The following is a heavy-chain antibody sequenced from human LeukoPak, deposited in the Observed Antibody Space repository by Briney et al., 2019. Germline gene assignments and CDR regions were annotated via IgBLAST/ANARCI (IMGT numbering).Heavy chain of an antibody. CDR1: GFMFSSYE. D-gene: IGHD3-10*01. Sequence: GGSLRLSCAASGFMFSSYETNWVRQAPGKGLEWVSYISSSGSTIYYADSVKGRFTISRDNAKNSLYLQMNSLRAEDTAVYYCARVVVRGVLILRYWGQGTLVTVSS. CDR2: ISSSGSTI. V-gene: IGHV3-48*03. CDR3: ARVVVRGVLILRY. J-gene: IGHJ4*02.